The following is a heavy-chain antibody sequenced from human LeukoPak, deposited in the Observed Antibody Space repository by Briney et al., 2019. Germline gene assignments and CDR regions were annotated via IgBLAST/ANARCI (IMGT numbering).Heavy chain of an antibody. CDR3: ARGIEVEMVW. CDR1: GFSFSDYQ. V-gene: IGHV3-74*03. D-gene: IGHD5-24*01. CDR2: IRSDGSDI. J-gene: IGHJ4*02. Sequence: PGGSLTLSCAASGFSFSDYQLHWVRQAPGKGLEWVSRIRSDGSDIVYADAVKGRFTISRDNAKNTLYLQMDSLRAEDTAVYYCARGIEVEMVWWGQETLVTVSS.